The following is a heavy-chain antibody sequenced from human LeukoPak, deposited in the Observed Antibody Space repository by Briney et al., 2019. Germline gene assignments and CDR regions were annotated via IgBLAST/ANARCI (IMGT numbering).Heavy chain of an antibody. J-gene: IGHJ4*02. CDR2: INPNSGGT. CDR3: ARVLRYDDSSGYYAY. CDR1: GYTFTGYY. V-gene: IGHV1-2*02. D-gene: IGHD3-22*01. Sequence: ASVKVSCKASGYTFTGYYMHWVRQAPGQGLEWMGWINPNSGGTNYAQTLQGRVTMTRDTSISVVYMELSGLRTDDTAVYYCARVLRYDDSSGYYAYWGQGTLVTVSS.